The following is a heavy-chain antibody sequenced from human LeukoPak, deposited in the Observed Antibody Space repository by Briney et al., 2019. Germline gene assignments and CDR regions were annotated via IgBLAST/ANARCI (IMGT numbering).Heavy chain of an antibody. Sequence: ASVKVSCKASGGTFSSYAISWVRQAPGQGLEWMGRIIPILGIANYAQKFQGRVTITADKSTSTAYMELSSLRSEDTAVYYCASMALGGYNSNPIDYWGQGTLVTVSS. J-gene: IGHJ4*02. V-gene: IGHV1-69*04. CDR2: IIPILGIA. CDR3: ASMALGGYNSNPIDY. CDR1: GGTFSSYA. D-gene: IGHD5-24*01.